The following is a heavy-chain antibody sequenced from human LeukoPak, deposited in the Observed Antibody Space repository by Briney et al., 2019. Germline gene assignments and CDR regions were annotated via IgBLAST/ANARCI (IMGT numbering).Heavy chain of an antibody. CDR2: IYYSGST. J-gene: IGHJ4*02. CDR3: QLYYGSETVDY. D-gene: IGHD3-10*01. Sequence: SETLSLTCTVSGGSISSSSYYWGWIRQPPGKGLEWTGSIYYSGSTYYNPSLKSRVTISVDTSKNQFSLKLSSVTAADTAVYYCQLYYGSETVDYWGQGTLVTVSS. CDR1: GGSISSSSYY. V-gene: IGHV4-39*01.